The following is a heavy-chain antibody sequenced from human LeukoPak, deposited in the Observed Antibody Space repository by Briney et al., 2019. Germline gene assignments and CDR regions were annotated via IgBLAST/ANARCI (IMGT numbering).Heavy chain of an antibody. CDR2: IYYTGST. J-gene: IGHJ4*02. CDR1: GGSVSSSRYY. CDR3: ARHKPFDYLSPIDS. D-gene: IGHD3-9*01. Sequence: PSETLSLTCPVSGGSVSSSRYYWGWIRQPPGKGLEWIGSIYYTGSTYYKPSLKSRVTISVDASKNQISLKLSSVTAADTAVYFCARHKPFDYLSPIDSSGQGTLVTVSS. V-gene: IGHV4-39*01.